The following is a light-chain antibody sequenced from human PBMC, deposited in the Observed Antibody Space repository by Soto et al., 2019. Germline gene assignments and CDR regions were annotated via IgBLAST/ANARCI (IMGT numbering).Light chain of an antibody. CDR3: MQGTHWPIT. CDR2: KVS. CDR1: QSLVHSDGIAY. Sequence: VVMTQSPLSLPVTLGQPASISCRSNQSLVHSDGIAYFSWFQQRPGRSPRRLIYKVSNRESGVPARFSGRGSGTDFALKISRVEAEDVGVYYCMQGTHWPITFGQGTRLEIK. J-gene: IGKJ5*01. V-gene: IGKV2-30*02.